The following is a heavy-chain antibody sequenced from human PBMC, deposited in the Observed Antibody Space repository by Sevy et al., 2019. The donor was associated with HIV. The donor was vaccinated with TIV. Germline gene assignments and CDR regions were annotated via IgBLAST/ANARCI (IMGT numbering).Heavy chain of an antibody. CDR1: GFPFSYYW. CDR3: VADYSAGWAFGS. Sequence: GGSLRLSCAASGFPFSYYWMHWVRQAPGKGLEWVATINQDESTKFYVDSMKGRFTVSRDNAKNSLYLLMNSLRAEDTAKYYCVADYSAGWAFGSWGQGTLVTVSS. V-gene: IGHV3-7*03. D-gene: IGHD6-19*01. CDR2: INQDESTK. J-gene: IGHJ5*02.